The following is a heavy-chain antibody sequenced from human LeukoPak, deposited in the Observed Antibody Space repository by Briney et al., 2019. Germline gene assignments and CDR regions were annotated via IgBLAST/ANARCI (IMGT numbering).Heavy chain of an antibody. D-gene: IGHD3-10*01. CDR1: GGSFSGYY. CDR2: ISHSGSS. Sequence: PSETLSLTCAVYGGSFSGYYWTWIRQPPGKGLEWIGEISHSGSSNFNPSLKSRVTISVDTSKNQFSLKVSSVSAADTAVYYCARGNRPYGEHEAFDIWGHGTTVTVSP. J-gene: IGHJ3*02. V-gene: IGHV4-34*01. CDR3: ARGNRPYGEHEAFDI.